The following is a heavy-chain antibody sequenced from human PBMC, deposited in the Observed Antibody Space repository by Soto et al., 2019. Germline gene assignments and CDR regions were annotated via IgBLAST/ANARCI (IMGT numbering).Heavy chain of an antibody. Sequence: PSQTLSLTCAISGDSVPSNSAAWNWIRQSPSRGLEWLGRTYYRSKWYNDYAVSVKSRITINPDTSKNQFSLQLNSVTPEDTAVYYCARGQYYDYVWGSYRWSPDAFDIWGQGTMVTVSS. CDR2: TYYRSKWYN. CDR3: ARGQYYDYVWGSYRWSPDAFDI. J-gene: IGHJ3*02. V-gene: IGHV6-1*01. D-gene: IGHD3-16*02. CDR1: GDSVPSNSAA.